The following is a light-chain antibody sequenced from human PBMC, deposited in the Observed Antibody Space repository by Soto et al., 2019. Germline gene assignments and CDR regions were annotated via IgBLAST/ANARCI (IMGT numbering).Light chain of an antibody. CDR2: EVS. V-gene: IGLV2-8*01. J-gene: IGLJ1*01. CDR1: SSDVGRYNY. Sequence: QSVLTHPPSSSGSPGQSVTISCTGTSSDVGRYNYISWYQQRPGKAPKLIIYEVSKRPSEVPDRLSGFKHGNTASLTVSGLQAEDEADYYCSSYAGNSRYVFGTGTKVTVL. CDR3: SSYAGNSRYV.